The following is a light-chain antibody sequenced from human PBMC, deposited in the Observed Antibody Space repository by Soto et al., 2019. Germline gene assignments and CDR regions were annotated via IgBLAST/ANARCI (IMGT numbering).Light chain of an antibody. V-gene: IGKV1-39*01. CDR3: QQSYVTPYT. CDR2: AAS. J-gene: IGKJ2*01. CDR1: QTITYY. Sequence: DIQLTQSPSSLSASVGDTVTITCRASQTITYYLNWYHQKPGKAPRLLVYAASSLQTGVPSRFSGIGSGTDFTLDISSLQPEDFVSYYCQQSYVTPYTFGHGTNLEI.